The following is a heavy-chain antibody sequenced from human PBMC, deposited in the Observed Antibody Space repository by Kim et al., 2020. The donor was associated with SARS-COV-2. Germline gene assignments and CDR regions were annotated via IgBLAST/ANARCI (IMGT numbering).Heavy chain of an antibody. CDR3: ARTYAVAGWRRYFDY. V-gene: IGHV4-4*02. Sequence: PSLKSRVTISVDKSKNQFSLKLSSVTAADTAVYYCARTYAVAGWRRYFDYWGQGTLVTVSS. J-gene: IGHJ4*02. D-gene: IGHD6-19*01.